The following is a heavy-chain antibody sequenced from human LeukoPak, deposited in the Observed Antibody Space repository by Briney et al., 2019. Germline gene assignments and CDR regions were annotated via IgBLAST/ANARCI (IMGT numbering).Heavy chain of an antibody. CDR2: INPTVGDT. J-gene: IGHJ3*02. CDR1: GYTLTSYY. V-gene: IGHV1-46*01. D-gene: IGHD6-13*01. CDR3: ARYGFSSSWQGGWHAFDI. Sequence: ASVRVSCKASGYTLTSYYMHWVRQAPGQGLEWMGIINPTVGDTIYAQKFQGRVTMTRDMSTSTVYMELSSLRSDDTAVYYCARYGFSSSWQGGWHAFDIWGQGTMVTVSS.